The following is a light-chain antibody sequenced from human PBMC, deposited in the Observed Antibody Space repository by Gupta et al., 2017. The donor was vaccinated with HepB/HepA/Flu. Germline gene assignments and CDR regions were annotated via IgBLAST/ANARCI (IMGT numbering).Light chain of an antibody. J-gene: IGLJ2*01. Sequence: QSALTQPASVSGSPGQSITISCTATTSDVGDYNYVSWYQQHPGKAPKLLIYDVSNRPSGVSNRFSGSKSGNTASLTISALQAEDEADYYCSSFTHTTLIVFGGGTKVTGL. CDR3: SSFTHTTLIV. V-gene: IGLV2-14*01. CDR1: TSDVGDYNY. CDR2: DVS.